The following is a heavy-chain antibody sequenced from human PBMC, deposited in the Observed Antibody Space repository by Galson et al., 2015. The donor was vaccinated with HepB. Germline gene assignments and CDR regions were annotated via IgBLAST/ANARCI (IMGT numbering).Heavy chain of an antibody. D-gene: IGHD6-13*01. J-gene: IGHJ4*02. CDR2: INSDGSNT. V-gene: IGHV3-74*01. Sequence: SLRLSCAASGFTSGSNWMYWIRQAPGKGLVYISRINSDGSNTGYADSVKGRFTISRDNAKNTLYLEMNSLRVEDTALYYCVRATYNSWSDWGQGTLVTVSS. CDR1: GFTSGSNW. CDR3: VRATYNSWSD.